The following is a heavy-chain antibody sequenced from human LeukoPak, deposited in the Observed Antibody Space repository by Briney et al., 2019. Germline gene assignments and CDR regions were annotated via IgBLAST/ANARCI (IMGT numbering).Heavy chain of an antibody. CDR2: ISYDGSNK. CDR1: GFTSSSYA. J-gene: IGHJ4*02. Sequence: GRSLRLSCAASGFTSSSYAMHLVRQAAGKGLEWVAIISYDGSNKYYADSVKGRFTISRDNSKNTLYLQMNSLRAEDTAVYYCARTYYYDSSGYPDYWGQGTLVTVSS. CDR3: ARTYYYDSSGYPDY. V-gene: IGHV3-30-3*01. D-gene: IGHD3-22*01.